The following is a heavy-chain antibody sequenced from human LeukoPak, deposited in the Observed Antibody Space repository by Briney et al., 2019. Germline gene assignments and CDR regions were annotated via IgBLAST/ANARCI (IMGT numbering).Heavy chain of an antibody. J-gene: IGHJ4*02. D-gene: IGHD6-6*01. Sequence: GGSLRLSCAAPGFTFSSYEMIWVRRAPGKGLEWVSYISSSGSTIYYADSVKGRFTISRDNAKNSLYLQMNSLRAEDTAVYYCARVRAARYFDYWGQGTLVTVSS. CDR3: ARVRAARYFDY. CDR2: ISSSGSTI. V-gene: IGHV3-48*03. CDR1: GFTFSSYE.